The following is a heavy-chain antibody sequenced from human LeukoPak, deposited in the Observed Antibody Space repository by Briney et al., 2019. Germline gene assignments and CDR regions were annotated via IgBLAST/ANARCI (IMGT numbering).Heavy chain of an antibody. CDR3: ARAHPIYYDILTGPEDAFDI. D-gene: IGHD3-9*01. CDR1: GFTFSSYS. V-gene: IGHV3-48*04. CDR2: ISSSSSTI. J-gene: IGHJ3*02. Sequence: PGGSLRLSCAASGFTFSSYSMNWVRQAPGKGLEWVSYISSSSSTIYYADSVKGRFTISRDNAKSSLYLQMNSLTAEDTAIYYCARAHPIYYDILTGPEDAFDIWGQGTLVTVSS.